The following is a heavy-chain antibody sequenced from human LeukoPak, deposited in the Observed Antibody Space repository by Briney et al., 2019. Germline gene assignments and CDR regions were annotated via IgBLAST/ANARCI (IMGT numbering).Heavy chain of an antibody. CDR3: ARGSGSYYKRYWFDP. J-gene: IGHJ5*02. CDR2: IYSGGST. CDR1: GFTFSSNY. Sequence: GGSLRLSCAASGFTFSSNYMSWVRQAPGKGLEWVSVIYSGGSTYYADSVKGRFTISRDNSKNTLYLQMNGLRAEDTAVYYCARGSGSYYKRYWFDPWGQGTLVTVSS. D-gene: IGHD3-10*01. V-gene: IGHV3-66*01.